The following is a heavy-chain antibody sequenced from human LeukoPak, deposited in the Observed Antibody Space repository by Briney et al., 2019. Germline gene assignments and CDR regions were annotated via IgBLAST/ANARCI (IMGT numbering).Heavy chain of an antibody. V-gene: IGHV1-18*01. CDR1: GYTFTSYG. CDR2: ISAYNGIT. J-gene: IGHJ4*02. CDR3: ARPRGFYYYGSGSYYTYFDY. D-gene: IGHD3-10*01. Sequence: ASVKVSCKASGYTFTSYGISWVRQAPGQGLEWMGWISAYNGITNYAQKLQGRVTMTTDTSTSTAYMELRSLRSDDTAVYYCARPRGFYYYGSGSYYTYFDYCGQGTLVTVSS.